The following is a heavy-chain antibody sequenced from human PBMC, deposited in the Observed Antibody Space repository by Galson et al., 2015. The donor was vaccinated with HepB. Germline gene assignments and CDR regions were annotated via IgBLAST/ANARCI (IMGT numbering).Heavy chain of an antibody. J-gene: IGHJ3*02. CDR1: GFTFSDYY. CDR2: ISSSSSYT. V-gene: IGHV3-11*06. D-gene: IGHD6-6*01. Sequence: LRLSCAASGFTFSDYYMSWIRQAPGKGLEWVSYISSSSSYTNYADSVKGRFTISRDNAKNSLYLQMNSLRAEDTAVYYCARDRQLVRHRVYAFDIWGQGTMVTVSS. CDR3: ARDRQLVRHRVYAFDI.